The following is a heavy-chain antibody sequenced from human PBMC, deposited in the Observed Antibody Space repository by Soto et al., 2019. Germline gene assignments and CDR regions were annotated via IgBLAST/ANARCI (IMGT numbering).Heavy chain of an antibody. D-gene: IGHD6-19*01. CDR1: GYTFSTYA. Sequence: PGGSLRLSCAASGYTFSTYAMHWVRQAPGKGLEWVGRTRNKANSYTTEYAASVKGRFTISRDDSKNSLYLQMNSLKTEDTAVYYCASRSSGWHQYYYGMDVWGQGTTVTVSS. J-gene: IGHJ6*02. V-gene: IGHV3-72*01. CDR2: TRNKANSYTT. CDR3: ASRSSGWHQYYYGMDV.